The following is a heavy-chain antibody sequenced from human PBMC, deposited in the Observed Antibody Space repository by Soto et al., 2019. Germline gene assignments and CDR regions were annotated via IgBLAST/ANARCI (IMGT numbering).Heavy chain of an antibody. CDR1: GGTFSSYA. J-gene: IGHJ4*02. CDR3: ASVYYASSGQKN. V-gene: IGHV1-69*13. Sequence: ASVKVSCKASGGTFSSYAISWVRQAPGQGLEWMGGIIPIFGTANYAQKFQGRVTITADESTSTAYMELSSLRSEDTAVYYCASVYYASSGQKNWGQGMVVPVSP. CDR2: IIPIFGTA. D-gene: IGHD3-22*01.